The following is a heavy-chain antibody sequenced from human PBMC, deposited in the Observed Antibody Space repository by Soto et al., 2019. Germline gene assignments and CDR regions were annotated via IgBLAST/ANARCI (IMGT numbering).Heavy chain of an antibody. J-gene: IGHJ4*02. D-gene: IGHD3-3*01. V-gene: IGHV1-69*02. CDR1: GGTFSSYT. Sequence: QVQLVQSGAEVKKPGSSVKVSCKASGGTFSSYTISWVRQAPGQGLEWMGRIIPILGIANYAQKFQGRVTITADKSTCTASLELSSLRSEDTAAYYSARGIPPAGFWTGYQNFDYWGQGTLVTVSS. CDR2: IIPILGIA. CDR3: ARGIPPAGFWTGYQNFDY.